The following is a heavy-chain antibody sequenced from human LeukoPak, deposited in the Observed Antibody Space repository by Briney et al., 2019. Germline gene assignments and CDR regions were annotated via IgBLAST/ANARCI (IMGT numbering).Heavy chain of an antibody. CDR2: IYSGGST. Sequence: GGSLRLSCAASGLTVSRNYMSWVRQAPGKGLESVSVIYSGGSTYYAESVRGRFTISRDNSKNTLYLQMNSLRAEDTAVYHCARDMRAAAGNFDYWGQGTLVTVSS. J-gene: IGHJ4*02. CDR3: ARDMRAAAGNFDY. D-gene: IGHD6-13*01. CDR1: GLTVSRNY. V-gene: IGHV3-53*01.